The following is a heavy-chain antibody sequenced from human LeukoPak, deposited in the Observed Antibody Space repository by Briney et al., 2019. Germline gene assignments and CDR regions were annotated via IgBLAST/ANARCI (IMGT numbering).Heavy chain of an antibody. D-gene: IGHD6-13*01. CDR2: IYSSGST. CDR3: ARYSSSVLAAGGTSRWFDP. Sequence: SETLSLTCTVSGGSITNYFWSWIRQPPGKGLECIGYIYSSGSTNYNPSLKSRVTISIDTSKNQFSLRLSSVTDADTAIYYCARYSSSVLAAGGTSRWFDPWGQGTLVTVSS. V-gene: IGHV4-59*08. J-gene: IGHJ5*02. CDR1: GGSITNYF.